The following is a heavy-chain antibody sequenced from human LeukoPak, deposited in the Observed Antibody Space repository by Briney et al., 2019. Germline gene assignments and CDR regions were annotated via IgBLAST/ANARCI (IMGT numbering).Heavy chain of an antibody. CDR1: GGTFSSYA. Sequence: SVKVSCKASGGTFSSYAISWVRQALGQGLEWMGGIIPIFGTANYAQKFQGRVTITADESTSTAYMELSSLRSEDTAVYYCARAIGFGELFPGYWGQGTLVTVSS. CDR3: ARAIGFGELFPGY. V-gene: IGHV1-69*13. CDR2: IIPIFGTA. J-gene: IGHJ4*02. D-gene: IGHD3-10*01.